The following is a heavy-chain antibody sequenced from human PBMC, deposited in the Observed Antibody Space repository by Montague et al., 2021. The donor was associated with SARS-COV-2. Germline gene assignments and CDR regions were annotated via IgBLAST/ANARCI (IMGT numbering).Heavy chain of an antibody. CDR1: GGSISSDY. V-gene: IGHV4-59*01. CDR2: IYYSWST. J-gene: IGHJ2*01. Sequence: SETLSLTCTVSGGSISSDYWSWIRQPPGKALEWIGYIYYSWSTNYNPSLNSQVTISVDTDKNQFSLKLTSVTAADTDLYFCARESDSYTSGTKYFDLWGRGTLVTVSS. D-gene: IGHD5-18*01. CDR3: ARESDSYTSGTKYFDL.